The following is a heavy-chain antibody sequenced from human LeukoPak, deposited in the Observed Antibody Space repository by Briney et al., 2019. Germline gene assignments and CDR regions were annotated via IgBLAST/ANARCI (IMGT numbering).Heavy chain of an antibody. D-gene: IGHD6-13*01. J-gene: IGHJ4*02. V-gene: IGHV3-7*01. CDR3: ARVGRQGSSWYFPIDY. CDR2: IKQDGSHK. Sequence: GGSLRLSCAASGLSFSDYWMSWVRQAPGKGLEWVANIKQDGSHKNYVDSVRGRFTISRDNAKNSVYLEMNSLRAEDTAGYYWARVGRQGSSWYFPIDYWGQGTLVTVSS. CDR1: GLSFSDYW.